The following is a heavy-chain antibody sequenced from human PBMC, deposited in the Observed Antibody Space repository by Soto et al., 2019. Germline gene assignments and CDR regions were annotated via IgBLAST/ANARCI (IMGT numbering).Heavy chain of an antibody. V-gene: IGHV4-4*02. CDR2: IYHSGSI. CDR3: GRALRGFSAFDI. Sequence: SETLSLTCAVSSGSISSTNCRSWVRQPPGKGLEWIGEIYHSGSINYNPSLKSRVTISVDKSKNQFSLTLNSVTAADTAVYYCGRALRGFSAFDIWGQGTMVPVSS. D-gene: IGHD3-16*01. J-gene: IGHJ3*02. CDR1: SGSISSTNC.